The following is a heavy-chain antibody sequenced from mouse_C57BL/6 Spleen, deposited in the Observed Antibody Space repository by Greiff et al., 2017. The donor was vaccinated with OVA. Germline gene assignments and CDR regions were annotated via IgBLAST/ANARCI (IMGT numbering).Heavy chain of an antibody. CDR2: IDPSDSYT. J-gene: IGHJ4*01. D-gene: IGHD1-1*01. V-gene: IGHV1-50*01. CDR1: GYTFTSYW. Sequence: QVQLQQSGAELVKPGASVKLSCKASGYTFTSYWMQWVKQRPGQGLEWIGEIDPSDSYTNYNQKFKGKATLTVDTSSSTAYMQLSSLTSEDSAVYYCARLYYGSNYAMDYWGQGTSVTVSS. CDR3: ARLYYGSNYAMDY.